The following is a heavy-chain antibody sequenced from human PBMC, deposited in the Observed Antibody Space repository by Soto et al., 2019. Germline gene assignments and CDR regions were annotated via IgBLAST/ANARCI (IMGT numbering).Heavy chain of an antibody. D-gene: IGHD3-10*01. V-gene: IGHV1-3*01. CDR3: ARDRLTITMVRGVISWFDP. CDR1: GYTFTSYA. CDR2: INAGNGNT. Sequence: QVQLVQSGAEVKKPGASVKVSCKASGYTFTSYAMHWVRQAPGQRLEWMGWINAGNGNTKYSQKFQGSVTITRDTSASTAYMELSSLRSEDTAVYYCARDRLTITMVRGVISWFDPWGQGTLVTVSS. J-gene: IGHJ5*02.